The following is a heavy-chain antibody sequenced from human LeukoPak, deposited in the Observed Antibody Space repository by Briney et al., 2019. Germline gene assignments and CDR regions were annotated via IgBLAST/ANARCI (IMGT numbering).Heavy chain of an antibody. D-gene: IGHD1-26*01. CDR3: ARANGAPEYFQH. Sequence: SETLSLTCTVSGGSISSYYWSWIRQPPGKGLEWIGYIYYSGSTNYNPSLKSRVTISVDTSKNQFSLKLSSVTAADTAVYYCARANGAPEYFQHWGQGTLVTVSS. J-gene: IGHJ1*01. CDR1: GGSISSYY. V-gene: IGHV4-59*01. CDR2: IYYSGST.